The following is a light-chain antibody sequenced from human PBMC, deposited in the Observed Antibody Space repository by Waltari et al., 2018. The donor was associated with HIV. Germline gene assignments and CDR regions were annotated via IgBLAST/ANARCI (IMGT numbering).Light chain of an antibody. CDR2: EVN. CDR3: SSYTATKILV. CDR1: NSDLGPYNY. Sequence: QSALPQPASVSGSPGQSIPISCTGTNSDLGPYNYVSWYQQQSGKAPRLLISEVNKRPSGVSNRFSGSKAGNTASLSISGLQAEDEGKYYCSSYTATKILVFGGGTDVTVL. V-gene: IGLV2-14*03. J-gene: IGLJ2*01.